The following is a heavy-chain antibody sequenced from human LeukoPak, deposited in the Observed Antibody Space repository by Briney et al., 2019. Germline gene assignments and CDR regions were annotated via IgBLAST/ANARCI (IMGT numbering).Heavy chain of an antibody. D-gene: IGHD6-19*01. CDR2: ISYDGSNK. J-gene: IGHJ4*02. V-gene: IGHV3-30*04. CDR1: GFTFSSYA. CDR3: ARSVGSGRFDY. Sequence: GALILSCAASGFTFSSYAMHWVRQAPGKGLEWVAVISYDGSNKYYADSVKGRLTISRDNSKNTLYLQVNSLRAEDTAVYYCARSVGSGRFDYWGQGTLVTVSS.